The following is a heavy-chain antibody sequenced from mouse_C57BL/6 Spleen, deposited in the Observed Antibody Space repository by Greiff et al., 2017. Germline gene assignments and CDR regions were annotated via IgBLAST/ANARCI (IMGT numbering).Heavy chain of an antibody. D-gene: IGHD3-2*02. CDR2: FYPGSGSI. Sequence: QVQLKESGAELVKPGASVKLSCKASGYTFTEYTIHWVKQRSGQGLEWIGWFYPGSGSIKYNEKFKDKATLTADKSSSTVYMELSRLTSEDSAVYFCARHEEETAQATDYYAMDYWGQGTSVTVSS. J-gene: IGHJ4*01. CDR1: GYTFTEYT. V-gene: IGHV1-62-2*01. CDR3: ARHEEETAQATDYYAMDY.